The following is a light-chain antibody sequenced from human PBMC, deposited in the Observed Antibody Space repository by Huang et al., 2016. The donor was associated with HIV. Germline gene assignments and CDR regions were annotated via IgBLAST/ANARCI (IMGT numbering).Light chain of an antibody. CDR1: HSLLHSDGNTY. Sequence: DVVLTQSPLSLPVTLGQPASISGKSSHSLLHSDGNTYLNWFLQRPGQSPRRLIYKFSNRYCGVPARFSGSGSCADFTLTISRVEADDIGVYYCMQGTHWPQTFGQGTKVEVK. CDR2: KFS. J-gene: IGKJ1*01. CDR3: MQGTHWPQT. V-gene: IGKV2-30*02.